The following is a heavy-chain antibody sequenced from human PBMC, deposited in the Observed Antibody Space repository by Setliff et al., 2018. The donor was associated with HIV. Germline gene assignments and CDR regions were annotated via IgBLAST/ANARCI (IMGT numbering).Heavy chain of an antibody. CDR2: IYTSGNT. Sequence: SETLSLTCTVSGVSISNYYWSWIRQPAGKGLEWIGRIYTSGNTNYNPSLKSRVTMSVDTSKKQFSLKLTSVTAADTAVYYCAGHFYYSGSGIWAGLDSWGPGTLVTVSS. V-gene: IGHV4-4*07. J-gene: IGHJ5*01. CDR1: GVSISNYY. D-gene: IGHD3-10*01. CDR3: AGHFYYSGSGIWAGLDS.